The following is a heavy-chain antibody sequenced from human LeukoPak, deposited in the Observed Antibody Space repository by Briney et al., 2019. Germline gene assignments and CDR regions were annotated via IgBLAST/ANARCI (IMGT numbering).Heavy chain of an antibody. CDR3: ARGWELLSASAFDI. CDR2: ISSSSSYI. Sequence: GGSLRLSCAASGFTFSSYSMNWVRQAPGKGLEWVSSISSSSSYIYYADSVKGRFTISRDNAKNSLYLQMNSLRAEDTAVYYCARGWELLSASAFDIWGQGTMVTVSS. D-gene: IGHD1-26*01. V-gene: IGHV3-21*01. J-gene: IGHJ3*02. CDR1: GFTFSSYS.